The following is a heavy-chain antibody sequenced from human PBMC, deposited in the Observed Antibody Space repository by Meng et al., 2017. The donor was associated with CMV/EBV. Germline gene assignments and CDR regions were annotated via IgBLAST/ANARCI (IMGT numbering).Heavy chain of an antibody. Sequence: GESLKISCKGSGYKFTTYWIGWARQMPGKGLEWMGVIYPHVSDTRYSPSFQGQVSISADKSISTAYLQWSSLKASDTAMYYCARESGGYYYYGMDVWGQGTTVTVSS. V-gene: IGHV5-51*01. J-gene: IGHJ6*02. CDR1: GYKFTTYW. CDR2: IYPHVSDT. D-gene: IGHD3-10*01. CDR3: ARESGGYYYYGMDV.